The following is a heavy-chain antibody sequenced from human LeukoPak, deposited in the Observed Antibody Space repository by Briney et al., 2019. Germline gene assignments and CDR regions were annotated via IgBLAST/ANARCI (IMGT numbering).Heavy chain of an antibody. Sequence: GASVKVSCKASGYTFTSYGISWVRQAPGQGLEWMGWISAYNGNTNYAQKLQGRVTMTRDTSISTAYMELTALTSADTAIFYCARTGMGGNVWIDSWGQGTLVTVSS. CDR1: GYTFTSYG. CDR2: ISAYNGNT. CDR3: ARTGMGGNVWIDS. V-gene: IGHV1-18*01. J-gene: IGHJ5*01. D-gene: IGHD1-26*01.